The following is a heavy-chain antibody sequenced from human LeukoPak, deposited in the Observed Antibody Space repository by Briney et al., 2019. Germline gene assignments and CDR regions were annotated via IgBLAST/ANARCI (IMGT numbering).Heavy chain of an antibody. D-gene: IGHD3-16*01. CDR2: ISHSGST. CDR3: AREGAVPGIDP. CDR1: GYSITSGFS. V-gene: IGHV4-38-2*02. J-gene: IGHJ5*02. Sequence: KPSETLSLTCAIFGYSITSGFSWGWIRQPPGKGLEWIGTISHSGSTDYKSTLESRLTISMDTSKNQFSLRLTSVTAADTAVHYCAREGAVPGIDPWGQGTLVTVSS.